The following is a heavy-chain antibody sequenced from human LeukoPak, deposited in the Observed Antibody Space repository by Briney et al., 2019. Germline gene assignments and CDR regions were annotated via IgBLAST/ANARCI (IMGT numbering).Heavy chain of an antibody. V-gene: IGHV4-59*01. D-gene: IGHD2-15*01. CDR2: IYYTGTP. CDR3: GGEPRLLDV. Sequence: SETLSLTCTVSGVSITSSCWSWFRQPPGGELESIGYIYYTGTPKSNPSLESRVTISLDTSKNQFSLKLSFVSAVDTATYFCGGEPRLLDVWGKGITVTV. CDR1: GVSITSSC. J-gene: IGHJ6*03.